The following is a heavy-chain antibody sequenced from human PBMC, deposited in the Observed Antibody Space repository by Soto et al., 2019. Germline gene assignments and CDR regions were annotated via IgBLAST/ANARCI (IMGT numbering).Heavy chain of an antibody. V-gene: IGHV3-23*01. J-gene: IGHJ6*02. CDR2: ISGSGGST. Sequence: PGGSLRLSCAASGFTFSSYAMSWVRQAPGKGLEWVSAISGSGGSTYYADSVKGRFTISRDNSKNTLYLQMNSLRAEDTAVYYCAKDGLHRRREYYGMDVWGQGTTVTVSS. CDR1: GFTFSSYA. CDR3: AKDGLHRRREYYGMDV.